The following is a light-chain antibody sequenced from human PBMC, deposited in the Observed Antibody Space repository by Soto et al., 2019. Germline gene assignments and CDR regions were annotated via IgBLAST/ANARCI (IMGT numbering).Light chain of an antibody. J-gene: IGKJ4*01. V-gene: IGKV3-20*01. CDR1: QGVSSSY. Sequence: EIVLTQSPGTLSLSQGERATLSCRASQGVSSSYLAWYQQKPGQPPRLLIYGASSRATGIPDRFSGSGSGTDFTLTITRLVPEDFAVYYCQHYRTSFGGGTKVEIK. CDR3: QHYRTS. CDR2: GAS.